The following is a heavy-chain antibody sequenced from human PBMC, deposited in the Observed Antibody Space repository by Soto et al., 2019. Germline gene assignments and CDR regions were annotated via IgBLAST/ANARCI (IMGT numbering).Heavy chain of an antibody. CDR1: GGSISTGGYY. CDR3: ARGLSASLFDN. D-gene: IGHD6-6*01. V-gene: IGHV4-31*03. Sequence: QVQLQESGPGLVKPSQTLSLTCTVSGGSISTGGYYWTWIRQHPGKGLEWIGYIYYSGSTYYNPSITSRVTISVDTSKNQFSLKLTAVTAADTAVYYCARGLSASLFDNWGQGTLVTVSS. J-gene: IGHJ4*02. CDR2: IYYSGST.